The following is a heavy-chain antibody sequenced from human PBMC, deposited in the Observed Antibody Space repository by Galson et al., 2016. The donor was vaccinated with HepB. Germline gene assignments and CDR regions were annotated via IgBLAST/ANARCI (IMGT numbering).Heavy chain of an antibody. CDR2: INQDGGEK. Sequence: SLRLSCAASGFTFRCYWMSWVRQAPGKGLEWVANINQDGGEKNYVDSVKGRFTISRDNAKNSLYLQMNSLRAEDTAVYYCARETGDYYDSRGYYSNNWFDPWGQGTLVTVSS. J-gene: IGHJ5*02. V-gene: IGHV3-7*01. CDR3: ARETGDYYDSRGYYSNNWFDP. D-gene: IGHD3-22*01. CDR1: GFTFRCYW.